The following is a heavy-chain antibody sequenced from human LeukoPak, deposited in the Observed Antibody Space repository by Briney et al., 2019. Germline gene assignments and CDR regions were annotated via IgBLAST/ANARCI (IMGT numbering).Heavy chain of an antibody. V-gene: IGHV3-15*01. Sequence: GGSLRLSCAASGFTFSDAWMYWVRQAPGKGLDWVARIKSEIDGGTTDYAAPVKGRFTISRDDSKDTLYLQMNSLKTEDTAVYYCTTDAPYYYGSGTKTDAFDLWGQGTMVTVSS. CDR3: TTDAPYYYGSGTKTDAFDL. CDR2: IKSEIDGGTT. J-gene: IGHJ3*01. D-gene: IGHD3-10*01. CDR1: GFTFSDAW.